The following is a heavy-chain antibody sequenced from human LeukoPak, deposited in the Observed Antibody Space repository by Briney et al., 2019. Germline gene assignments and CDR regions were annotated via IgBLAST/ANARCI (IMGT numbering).Heavy chain of an antibody. J-gene: IGHJ4*02. V-gene: IGHV3-30-3*01. D-gene: IGHD1-26*01. CDR1: EITFSTYA. CDR2: ISYDGSNK. CDR3: AREFVGTHLDY. Sequence: GGSLRLSCAASEITFSTYAMHWVRQAPGKGLEWVAVISYDGSNKYYADSVKGRFTISRDNSKNTLYLQMNSLRAEDTAVYYCAREFVGTHLDYWGQGTLVTVSS.